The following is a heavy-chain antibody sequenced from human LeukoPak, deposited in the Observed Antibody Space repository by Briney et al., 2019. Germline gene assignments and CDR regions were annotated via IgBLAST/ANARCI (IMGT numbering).Heavy chain of an antibody. D-gene: IGHD4-11*01. J-gene: IGHJ4*02. CDR2: IWSDGTNR. CDR1: GFTFSHYG. Sequence: GASLRLSCATSGFTFSHYGMHWVRQAPGKGLEWVAVIWSDGTNRYYGDPVKGRFTISRDNFQRTVYLQMDSLRAEDTALYYCAKDAQRGFDYSNSLDKWGQGTLVTVSS. CDR3: AKDAQRGFDYSNSLDK. V-gene: IGHV3-33*06.